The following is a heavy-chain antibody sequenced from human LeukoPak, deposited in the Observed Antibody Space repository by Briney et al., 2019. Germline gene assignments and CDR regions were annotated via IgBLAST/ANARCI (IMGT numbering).Heavy chain of an antibody. D-gene: IGHD3-10*01. J-gene: IGHJ5*02. CDR2: ISSSGDST. V-gene: IGHV3-23*01. Sequence: GGSLRLSCAASGFTFTYFAFSWVRQAPGKGLEWVSTISSSGDSTYYADSVKGRFTLSRDNSKNTLYLQMNSLRAEDTAVYYCARVGSRKVTMVPPWFDPWGQGTLVTVSS. CDR3: ARVGSRKVTMVPPWFDP. CDR1: GFTFTYFA.